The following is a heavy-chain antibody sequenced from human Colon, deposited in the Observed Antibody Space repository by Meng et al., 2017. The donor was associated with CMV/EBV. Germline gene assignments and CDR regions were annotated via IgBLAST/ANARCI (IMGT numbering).Heavy chain of an antibody. Sequence: GESLKISCAASGFTFSNYPIHWVRQAPGKGLEWVAFIRYDGTTKYYTDSVKGRFTISRDNSKSTLYLQMTSLRADDTAVYYCARDYYASGSFDYWGQGTLVTVSS. D-gene: IGHD3-10*01. CDR2: IRYDGTTK. CDR3: ARDYYASGSFDY. J-gene: IGHJ4*02. V-gene: IGHV3-30*02. CDR1: GFTFSNYP.